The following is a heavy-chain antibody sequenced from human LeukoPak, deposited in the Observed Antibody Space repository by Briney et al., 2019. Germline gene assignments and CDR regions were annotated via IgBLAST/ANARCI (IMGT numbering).Heavy chain of an antibody. CDR2: ISTDGSVT. CDR3: ARIGGSGSYSGHYFDH. Sequence: PGGSLRLSCAASGFTFSTYWMHWVRRAPGKGLVWVSRISTDGSVTSYADSVKGRFTISRGNAKNTMYLQMNSLRAEDTAVYYCARIGGSGSYSGHYFDHWGQGTLVTVS. CDR1: GFTFSTYW. J-gene: IGHJ4*02. V-gene: IGHV3-74*01. D-gene: IGHD3-10*01.